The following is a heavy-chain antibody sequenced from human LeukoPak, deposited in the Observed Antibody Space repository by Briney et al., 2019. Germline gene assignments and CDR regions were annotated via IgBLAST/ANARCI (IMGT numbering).Heavy chain of an antibody. V-gene: IGHV1-18*01. CDR2: ISAYNGNT. D-gene: IGHD3-9*01. CDR3: ARDGYYDILTGYYGIDY. J-gene: IGHJ4*02. CDR1: GYTFTSYG. Sequence: ASVKVSCKASGYTFTSYGISWVRQAPGQGLEWMGWISAYNGNTNYAQKLQGRVTMTTDTSTSTAYMELRSLRSDDTAVYYCARDGYYDILTGYYGIDYWGQGTLVTVSS.